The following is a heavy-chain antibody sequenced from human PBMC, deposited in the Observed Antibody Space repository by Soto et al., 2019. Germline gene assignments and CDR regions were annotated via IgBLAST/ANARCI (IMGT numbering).Heavy chain of an antibody. Sequence: QVQLVESGGGVVPPGGSLRLSCAASGFTFSTYAMFWVRQAPGKGLEWVAAVSYDGRNKFYADSVKGRVTISRDNSKNMVDLQMNSLTPEDAAAYYCAREMAQWLALFDYWGQGALVTVSS. CDR3: AREMAQWLALFDY. CDR2: VSYDGRNK. V-gene: IGHV3-30*03. D-gene: IGHD6-19*01. CDR1: GFTFSTYA. J-gene: IGHJ4*02.